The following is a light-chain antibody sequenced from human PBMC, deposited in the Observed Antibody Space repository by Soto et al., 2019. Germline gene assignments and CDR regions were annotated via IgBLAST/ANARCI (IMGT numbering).Light chain of an antibody. V-gene: IGKV3-11*01. Sequence: EIVLTQSPATLSLSPGERATLSCRASQSVSNYLAWYQQKPGQAPRLLIYAASNRATGIPARFSGSGSRTDFTLTISSLEPEDFAVYYCQQRSNWPFTFGHGTKVDIK. CDR2: AAS. CDR1: QSVSNY. J-gene: IGKJ3*01. CDR3: QQRSNWPFT.